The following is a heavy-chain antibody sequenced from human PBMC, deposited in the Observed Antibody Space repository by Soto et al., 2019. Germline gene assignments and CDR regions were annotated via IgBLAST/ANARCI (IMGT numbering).Heavy chain of an antibody. Sequence: SETLSLTCAVSSGSISSSNWWSWVRQPPGKGLEWIGEIYHSGSTNYNPSLKSRVTISVDKSKNQFSLKLSSVTAADTAVYYCARERRSSSWFDYYYMDVWSKGTTVTVSS. CDR3: ARERRSSSWFDYYYMDV. V-gene: IGHV4-4*02. J-gene: IGHJ6*03. D-gene: IGHD6-13*01. CDR2: IYHSGST. CDR1: SGSISSSNW.